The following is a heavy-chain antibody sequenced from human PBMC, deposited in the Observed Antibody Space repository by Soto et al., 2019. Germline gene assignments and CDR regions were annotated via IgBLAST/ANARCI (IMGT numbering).Heavy chain of an antibody. Sequence: PGGSLRLSCAASGFTFSSYAMSWVRHAPGKGLEWVSAISGSGGSTYYADSVKGRFTISRDNSKNTLYLQMNSLRAEDTAVYYCAKSPTVTDFFDYWGQGTLVTVSS. J-gene: IGHJ4*02. V-gene: IGHV3-23*01. D-gene: IGHD2-21*02. CDR1: GFTFSSYA. CDR2: ISGSGGST. CDR3: AKSPTVTDFFDY.